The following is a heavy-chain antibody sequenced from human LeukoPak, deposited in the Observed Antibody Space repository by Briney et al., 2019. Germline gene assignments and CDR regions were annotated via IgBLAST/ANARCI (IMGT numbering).Heavy chain of an antibody. D-gene: IGHD1-26*01. J-gene: IGHJ4*02. CDR2: ISGGGGST. CDR3: AKAHSGSYYSGIN. CDR1: GFTFNTFA. Sequence: GGSLRLSCAASGFTFNTFAMSWVRQAPGKGLEWVSAISGGGGSTYYADSATGRFTISRDNSKNTLYLQMNGLRAEDTAVYYCAKAHSGSYYSGINWGQGTLVTVSS. V-gene: IGHV3-23*01.